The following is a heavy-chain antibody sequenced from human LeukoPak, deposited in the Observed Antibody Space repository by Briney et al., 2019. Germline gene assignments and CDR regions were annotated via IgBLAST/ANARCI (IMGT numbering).Heavy chain of an antibody. V-gene: IGHV4-4*07. D-gene: IGHD6-19*01. CDR2: VYISGNT. CDR1: GASISNYY. CDR3: TRGWSSAGVFDS. J-gene: IGHJ3*02. Sequence: SETLSLTCTVSGASISNYYWTWIRQPAGKGLEWIGRVYISGNTDQNPSLKSRVTVSMDSSKNQFSLEMKSVTAADTAVYYCTRGWSSAGVFDSWGQGTVVTVSS.